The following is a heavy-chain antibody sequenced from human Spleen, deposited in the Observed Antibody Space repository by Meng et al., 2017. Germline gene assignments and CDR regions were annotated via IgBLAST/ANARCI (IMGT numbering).Heavy chain of an antibody. Sequence: QVQLQEAGPGLVKPSQTLSLTCTVSGGSISSGGYYWSWIRQYPGKGLEWIGYIYYSGSTYYNPSLKSRVTISVDTSKNQFSLKLSSVTAADTAVYYCASNYGGNSDAFDIWGQGTMVTVSS. V-gene: IGHV4-31*03. CDR3: ASNYGGNSDAFDI. CDR1: GGSISSGGYY. CDR2: IYYSGST. D-gene: IGHD4-23*01. J-gene: IGHJ3*02.